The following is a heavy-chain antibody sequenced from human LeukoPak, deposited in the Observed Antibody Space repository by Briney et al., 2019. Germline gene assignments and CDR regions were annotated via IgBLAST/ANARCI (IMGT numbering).Heavy chain of an antibody. CDR2: INHSGST. CDR3: ARGVYYDSSGPRGWFDP. D-gene: IGHD3-22*01. CDR1: GGSFSGNY. J-gene: IGHJ5*02. Sequence: KPSETLSLTCAVYGGSFSGNYWSWIRQPPGKGLEWIGEINHSGSTNYNPSLKSRVTISVDTSKNQFSLKLSSVTAADTAVYYCARGVYYDSSGPRGWFDPWGQGTLVTASS. V-gene: IGHV4-34*01.